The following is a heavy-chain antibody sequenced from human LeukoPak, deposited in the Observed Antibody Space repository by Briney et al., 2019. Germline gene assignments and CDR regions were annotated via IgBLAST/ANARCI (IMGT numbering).Heavy chain of an antibody. CDR2: IIPILGIA. J-gene: IGHJ4*02. CDR3: AXXXAVVTVQIAY. Sequence: SVKVSCKASGGTFSSYAISWVRQAPGQGLEWMGRIIPILGIANYAQKFQGRVTITADKSTSTAYMELSSLRSEDTAVYYCAXXXAVVTVQIAYWGQGTLVTVSS. CDR1: GGTFSSYA. V-gene: IGHV1-69*04. D-gene: IGHD4-23*01.